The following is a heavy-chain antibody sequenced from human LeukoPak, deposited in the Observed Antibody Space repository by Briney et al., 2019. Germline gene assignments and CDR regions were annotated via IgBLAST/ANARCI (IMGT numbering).Heavy chain of an antibody. D-gene: IGHD5-18*01. J-gene: IGHJ6*03. CDR1: GFTFSSYS. CDR2: IKQDGGEK. Sequence: HPGGSLRLSCAASGFTFSSYSMNWVRQAPGKGLEWVANIKQDGGEKYYVDSVKGRFTISRDNAKNSLYLQMNSLRAEDTAVYYCARGQRGYSYGFDYYYMVVWGKGTTVTVSS. V-gene: IGHV3-7*01. CDR3: ARGQRGYSYGFDYYYMVV.